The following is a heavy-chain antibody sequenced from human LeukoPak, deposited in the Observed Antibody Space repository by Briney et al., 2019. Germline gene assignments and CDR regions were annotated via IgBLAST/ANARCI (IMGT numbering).Heavy chain of an antibody. J-gene: IGHJ3*02. CDR1: GFTFSSYS. V-gene: IGHV3-21*01. CDR3: ARDQFIHAFDI. Sequence: TGGSLRLSCAASGFTFSSYSMNWVRQAPGKGLEWASSIYSTTTYIYYADSVKGRFTISRDNAENSLYLQMNSLRAEDTAVYYCARDQFIHAFDIWGQGTMVTVSS. CDR2: IYSTTTYI. D-gene: IGHD5-24*01.